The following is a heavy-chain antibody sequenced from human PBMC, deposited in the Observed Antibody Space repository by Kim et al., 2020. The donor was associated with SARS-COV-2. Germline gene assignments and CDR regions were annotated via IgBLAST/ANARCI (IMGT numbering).Heavy chain of an antibody. V-gene: IGHV3-15*01. Sequence: GGSLRLSCAASGLTFSNAWMSWVRQAPGMGLEWVGRIKSKTDGGTIDYAAPVKGRFTISRDESKNTLYMQMNSLKTEDTDVYFCFTGGRLGYWGQGTLVTVSS. D-gene: IGHD2-15*01. CDR2: IKSKTDGGTI. CDR1: GLTFSNAW. CDR3: FTGGRLGY. J-gene: IGHJ4*02.